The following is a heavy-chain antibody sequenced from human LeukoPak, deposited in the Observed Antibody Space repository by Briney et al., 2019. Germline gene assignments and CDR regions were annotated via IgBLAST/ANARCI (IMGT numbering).Heavy chain of an antibody. D-gene: IGHD3-10*01. CDR3: ATFGLYSYGLYRSGSYDDY. CDR1: GYSFTSYW. J-gene: IGHJ4*02. V-gene: IGHV5-51*01. Sequence: GESLKISCKGSGYSFTSYWIGWVRQMPGKGLEWLGIIYPGDSDTRYSPSFQGQVTISADKSISTAYVQWSSLKASDTAMYYCATFGLYSYGLYRSGSYDDYWGQGTLVTVSS. CDR2: IYPGDSDT.